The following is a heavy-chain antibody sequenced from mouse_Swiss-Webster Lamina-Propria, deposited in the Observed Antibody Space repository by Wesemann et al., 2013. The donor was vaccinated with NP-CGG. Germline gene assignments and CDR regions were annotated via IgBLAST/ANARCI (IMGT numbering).Heavy chain of an antibody. CDR3: MTTGFDY. J-gene: IGHJ2*01. Sequence: SRGLSCEGSGFTFSGFWMSWVRQTPGKTLEWIGDINSDGSAINYAPSIKDRFTIFRDNDKSTLYLQMSNVRSEDTATYFCMTTGFDYWGQGTTLTVSS. CDR1: GFTFSGFW. D-gene: IGHD4-1*02. V-gene: IGHV11-2*02. CDR2: INSDGSAI.